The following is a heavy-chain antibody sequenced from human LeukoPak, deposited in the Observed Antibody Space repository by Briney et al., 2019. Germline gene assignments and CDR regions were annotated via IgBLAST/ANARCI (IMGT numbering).Heavy chain of an antibody. CDR2: ISSSSSYI. CDR1: GFTFSSYS. J-gene: IGHJ4*02. D-gene: IGHD1-1*01. Sequence: GGSLRLSCAASGFTFSSYSMNWVRQAPGKGLEWVSSISSSSSYIYYADSVKGRFTISRDNAKNSLYLQMNSLRAEDTALYYCAKDGYGEYYFDYWGQGTLVTVSS. CDR3: AKDGYGEYYFDY. V-gene: IGHV3-21*04.